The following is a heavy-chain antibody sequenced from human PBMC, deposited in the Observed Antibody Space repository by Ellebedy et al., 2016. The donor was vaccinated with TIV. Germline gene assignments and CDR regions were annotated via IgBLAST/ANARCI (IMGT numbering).Heavy chain of an antibody. CDR2: ISIDGTT. D-gene: IGHD4-11*01. CDR3: ARQAGSNYFLIED. Sequence: GESLKISCAASGFSVTRNYMSWVRQAPGGGLEWVSVISIDGTTYYGDSVKGRFTISRDTSKNTVHLQMNSPRVEDTAVYYCARQAGSNYFLIEDWGQGTLVTVSS. CDR1: GFSVTRNY. V-gene: IGHV3-66*04. J-gene: IGHJ4*02.